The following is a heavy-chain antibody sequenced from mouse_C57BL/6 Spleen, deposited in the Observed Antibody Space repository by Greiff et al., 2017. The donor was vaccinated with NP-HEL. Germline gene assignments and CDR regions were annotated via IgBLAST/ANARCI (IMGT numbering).Heavy chain of an antibody. Sequence: EVQLQQSGTVLARPGASVKMSCKTSGYTFTSYWMHWVKQRPGQGLEWIGAIYPGNSDTSYNQKFKGKAKLTAVTSASTAYRELSSLTNEDSAVYYCTPYYDYDWFAYWGQGTLVTVSA. J-gene: IGHJ3*01. CDR3: TPYYDYDWFAY. CDR1: GYTFTSYW. D-gene: IGHD2-4*01. CDR2: IYPGNSDT. V-gene: IGHV1-5*01.